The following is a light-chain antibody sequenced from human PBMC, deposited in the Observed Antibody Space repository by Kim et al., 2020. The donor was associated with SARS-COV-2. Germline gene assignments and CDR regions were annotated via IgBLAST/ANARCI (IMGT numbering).Light chain of an antibody. Sequence: SYELTQPPSVSVSPGQTASITCSGDKLGDKYACWYQQKPGQSPVLVIYQDSKRPSRIPERFSGSNSGNTATLTISGTQAMDEADYYCQAWDSSTVVFGTGTKVTVL. CDR1: KLGDKY. V-gene: IGLV3-1*01. J-gene: IGLJ1*01. CDR2: QDS. CDR3: QAWDSSTVV.